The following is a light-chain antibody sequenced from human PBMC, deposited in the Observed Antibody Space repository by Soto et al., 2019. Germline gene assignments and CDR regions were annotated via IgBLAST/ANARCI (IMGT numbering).Light chain of an antibody. CDR1: QSVVNY. CDR2: DAS. V-gene: IGKV3-11*01. Sequence: EIVLTQSPVTLSLSPGERATLSCRASQSVVNYLAWYQQKPGQAPMLLIYDASKRATGIPARFSGSGYGTDFTLTISSLEPEDFAIYYCQQRSNWPLTFGGGTKVEIK. CDR3: QQRSNWPLT. J-gene: IGKJ4*01.